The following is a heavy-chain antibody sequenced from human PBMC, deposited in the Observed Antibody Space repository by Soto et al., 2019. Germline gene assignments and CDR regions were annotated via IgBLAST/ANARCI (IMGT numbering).Heavy chain of an antibody. CDR2: IDYNGVT. V-gene: IGHV4-39*01. Sequence: PSETLSLTCTVSGGYIYRSAYYWGWIRQPPGRGLEWIGNIDYNGVTYSNPSLKSRVTISRDTSKNQFSLKLTSVTAADTALYYCGKVLVGATGHTDSDSWGPGTLVTVSS. CDR1: GGYIYRSAYY. J-gene: IGHJ4*02. D-gene: IGHD2-15*01. CDR3: GKVLVGATGHTDSDS.